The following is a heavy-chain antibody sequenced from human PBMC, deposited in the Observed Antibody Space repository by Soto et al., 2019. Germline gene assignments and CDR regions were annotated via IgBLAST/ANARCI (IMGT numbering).Heavy chain of an antibody. CDR1: GGSISSYY. CDR3: ARCLHCSNGGRFDP. CDR2: MWPSGGT. Sequence: HSETLSLSCTVSGGSISSYYWSWIRQHPGKGLEWIGEMWPSGGTTYNPSLQNRVTISVDNSKNHLSLTLTSVTAADTAIYYCARCLHCSNGGRFDPWGQGALVTVSS. V-gene: IGHV4-4*09. D-gene: IGHD2-8*01. J-gene: IGHJ5*02.